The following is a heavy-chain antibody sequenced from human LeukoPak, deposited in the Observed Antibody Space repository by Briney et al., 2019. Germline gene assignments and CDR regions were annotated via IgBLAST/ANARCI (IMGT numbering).Heavy chain of an antibody. J-gene: IGHJ4*02. Sequence: SETLSLTCAVSGGSISGSSYYWGWIRQPPGKGLEWIGSIYYSGSTYYNPSLKSRVTISVDTSKNQFSLKLSSVTATDTAVYYCARRGYDILTGSVFDYWGQGTLVTVSS. V-gene: IGHV4-39*01. CDR3: ARRGYDILTGSVFDY. D-gene: IGHD3-9*01. CDR2: IYYSGST. CDR1: GGSISGSSYY.